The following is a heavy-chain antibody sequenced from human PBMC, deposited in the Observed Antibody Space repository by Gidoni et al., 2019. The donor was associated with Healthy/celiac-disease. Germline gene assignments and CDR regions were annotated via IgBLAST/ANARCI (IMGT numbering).Heavy chain of an antibody. CDR2: MNPNSGNT. J-gene: IGHJ6*02. V-gene: IGHV1-8*01. D-gene: IGHD3-10*01. CDR1: GYTFTRHA. CDR3: ARGGVLMVRGRLDYYYYGMDV. Sequence: QVQLVQSGAEVKKPGASVKVSCKASGYTFTRHALNCVRQATGQGLEWMGWMNPNSGNTGYAQKFQGRVTMTRNTSISTAYMELSSLRSEDTAVYYCARGGVLMVRGRLDYYYYGMDVWGQGTTVTVSS.